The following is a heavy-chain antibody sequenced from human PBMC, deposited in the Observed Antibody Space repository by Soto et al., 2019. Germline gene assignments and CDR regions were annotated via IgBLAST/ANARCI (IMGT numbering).Heavy chain of an antibody. CDR2: IKEDGSEK. Sequence: EVQLVESGGGLVRPGGSLRLSCVASSFTFSTSWMTWVRQAPGEGLEWVAKIKEDGSEKYYGDSVKGRFTISRDNSKNSLYLQMSSLRAEDTAVYYCARDGGTLGFDYWGQGTLVTVSS. J-gene: IGHJ4*02. V-gene: IGHV3-7*01. CDR1: SFTFSTSW. D-gene: IGHD3-3*01. CDR3: ARDGGTLGFDY.